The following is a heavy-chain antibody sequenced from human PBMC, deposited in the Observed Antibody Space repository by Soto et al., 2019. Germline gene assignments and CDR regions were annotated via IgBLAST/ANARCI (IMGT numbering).Heavy chain of an antibody. CDR3: TTDPHSTGTKY. Sequence: GGSLRLSCAASGFSFSDAWMTWVRQAPGAGLEWVGHIKSKTDGGTTDYAAPVKGRFTISRDASKTTVYLQMNSLRTEDTAVYYCTTDPHSTGTKYWGQGTLVTVSS. V-gene: IGHV3-15*01. CDR1: GFSFSDAW. CDR2: IKSKTDGGTT. J-gene: IGHJ4*02. D-gene: IGHD1-1*01.